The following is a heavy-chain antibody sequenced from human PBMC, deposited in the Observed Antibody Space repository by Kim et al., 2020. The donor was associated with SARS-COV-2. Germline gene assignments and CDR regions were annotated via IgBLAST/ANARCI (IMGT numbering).Heavy chain of an antibody. CDR2: ISSSSSTI. CDR1: GFTFSSYS. V-gene: IGHV3-48*02. CDR3: ARDVGEQQLVLGYYYYYGMDV. J-gene: IGHJ6*02. D-gene: IGHD6-13*01. Sequence: GGSLRLSCAASGFTFSSYSMNWVRQAPGKGLEWVSYISSSSSTIYYADSVKGRFTISRDNAKNSLYLQMNSLRDEDTAVYYCARDVGEQQLVLGYYYYYGMDVWGQGTTVTVSS.